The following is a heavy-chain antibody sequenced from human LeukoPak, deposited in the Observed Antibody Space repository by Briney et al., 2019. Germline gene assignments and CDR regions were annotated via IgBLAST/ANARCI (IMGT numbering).Heavy chain of an antibody. CDR1: GFTFSTYE. Sequence: GXSLRXSCAASGFTFSTYEMNWVRQAPGKGLEWVSYISRSGSTIYYADSVKGRFTLSRDNAKNSLYLQMNSLRAEDTAVYYCARTGGSYPYYFEYWGQGTLVTVSS. J-gene: IGHJ4*02. CDR2: ISRSGSTI. CDR3: ARTGGSYPYYFEY. D-gene: IGHD1-26*01. V-gene: IGHV3-48*03.